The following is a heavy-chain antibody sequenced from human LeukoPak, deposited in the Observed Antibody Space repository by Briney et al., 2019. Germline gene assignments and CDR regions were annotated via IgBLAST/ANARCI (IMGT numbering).Heavy chain of an antibody. D-gene: IGHD3-9*01. CDR1: GYSISSGYY. V-gene: IGHV4-38-2*01. CDR2: IYHSGST. CDR3: ARLTKELRYFDWLCYFDY. J-gene: IGHJ4*02. Sequence: SETLSLTCAVSGYSISSGYYWGWVRQPPGEGLEWIGGIYHSGSTYYNPSLKSRVTISVDTSNNQFSLKLSPVPPAATPVYHCARLTKELRYFDWLCYFDYWGQGTLVTVSS.